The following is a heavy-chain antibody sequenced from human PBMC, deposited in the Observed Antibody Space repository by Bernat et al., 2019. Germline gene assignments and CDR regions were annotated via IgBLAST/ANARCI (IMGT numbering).Heavy chain of an antibody. V-gene: IGHV3-30-3*01. J-gene: IGHJ4*02. CDR1: GFTFRSYA. CDR3: ARNLQQELVGMYYFDY. CDR2: VSYDGSNK. D-gene: IGHD6-13*01. Sequence: QVQLVESGGGVVQPGRSLRLSCAASGFTFRSYAMHWARQAPGKGPEWVAVVSYDGSNKYYADSVIGRFTISRDNSKNTLYLQMNSLIAEDTAVYYCARNLQQELVGMYYFDYWGQGTLVTVSS.